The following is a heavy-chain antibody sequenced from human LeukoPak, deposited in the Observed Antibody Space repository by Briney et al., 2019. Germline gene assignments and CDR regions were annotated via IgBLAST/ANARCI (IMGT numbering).Heavy chain of an antibody. J-gene: IGHJ4*02. D-gene: IGHD3/OR15-3a*01. Sequence: GGSLRLSCAASGFTFSNAWMSWVRQAPGKGLEWVGRIKSKTDGGTTDYAAPVKGRFTIPRDDSKNTLYLQMNGLKTEDTAVYYCTTDALLFAPLDYWGQGTLVTVSS. CDR2: IKSKTDGGTT. CDR1: GFTFSNAW. V-gene: IGHV3-15*01. CDR3: TTDALLFAPLDY.